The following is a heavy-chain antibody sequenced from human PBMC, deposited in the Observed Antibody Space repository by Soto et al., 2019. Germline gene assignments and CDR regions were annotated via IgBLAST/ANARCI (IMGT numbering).Heavy chain of an antibody. CDR2: INAGNGNT. Sequence: GASVKVSCKASGYTFTSYAMHWVRQAPGQRLEWMGWINAGNGNTKYSQKFQGRVTITRDTSASTAYMELSSLRSEDTAVYYCARGMWELPPYYFDYWGQGTLVTVSS. J-gene: IGHJ4*02. D-gene: IGHD1-26*01. V-gene: IGHV1-3*01. CDR3: ARGMWELPPYYFDY. CDR1: GYTFTSYA.